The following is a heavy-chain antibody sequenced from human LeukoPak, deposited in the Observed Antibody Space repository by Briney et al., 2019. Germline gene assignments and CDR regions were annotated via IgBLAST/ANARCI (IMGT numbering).Heavy chain of an antibody. CDR2: LSTDGSTT. V-gene: IGHV3-74*01. J-gene: IGHJ4*02. CDR1: GFPFSSYW. D-gene: IGHD1-14*01. CDR3: SRVGTGTTGDY. Sequence: GGSLTLSCTVSGFPFSSYWMHWVRQAPATGLVWVSRLSTDGSTTSYADCVKGRFTISRDNAKNTLYLEMNSLRAEDTAIYYCSRVGTGTTGDYWGQGTLVTVSS.